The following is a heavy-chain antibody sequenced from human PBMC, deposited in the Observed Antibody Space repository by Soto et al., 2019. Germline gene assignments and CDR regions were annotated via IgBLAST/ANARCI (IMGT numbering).Heavy chain of an antibody. CDR1: GFTFSAYP. V-gene: IGHV3-23*01. CDR2: ISGSGAGT. J-gene: IGHJ6*02. Sequence: GGSLRLSCADSGFTFSAYPMNWVRQAPGKGLEWVSGISGSGAGTYYADSVKGRFTISRDISKNTLFLQMNSLTAEGTAVYYCAKPLGGYNYYGMDVWGQGTTVTVSS. CDR3: AKPLGGYNYYGMDV. D-gene: IGHD1-1*01.